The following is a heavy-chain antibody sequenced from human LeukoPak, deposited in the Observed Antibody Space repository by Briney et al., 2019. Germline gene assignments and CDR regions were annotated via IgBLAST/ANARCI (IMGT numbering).Heavy chain of an antibody. V-gene: IGHV4-34*01. Sequence: SETLSLTCAVYGGSFSGYYWSWIRQPPGKGLEWLGEINHSGSTNYNPSLKSRVIISVDTSKNQFSLKLSSVTAADTAVYYCARGRGYYDSSGSFFGYWGQGTLVTVSS. CDR1: GGSFSGYY. J-gene: IGHJ4*02. D-gene: IGHD3-22*01. CDR2: INHSGST. CDR3: ARGRGYYDSSGSFFGY.